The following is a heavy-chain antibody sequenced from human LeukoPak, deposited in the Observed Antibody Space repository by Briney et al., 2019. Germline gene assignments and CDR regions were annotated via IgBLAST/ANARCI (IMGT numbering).Heavy chain of an antibody. CDR3: AKDDYGDYAYGGMDV. J-gene: IGHJ6*02. CDR1: GFTFSSYA. D-gene: IGHD4-17*01. CDR2: ISGSGGST. V-gene: IGHV3-23*01. Sequence: GGSLRLSCAASGFTFSSYAMSWVRQAPGKGLEWVSAISGSGGSTYYADSVKGRFTTSRDNSKNTLYLQMNSLRAEGTAVYYCAKDDYGDYAYGGMDVWGQGTTVTVSS.